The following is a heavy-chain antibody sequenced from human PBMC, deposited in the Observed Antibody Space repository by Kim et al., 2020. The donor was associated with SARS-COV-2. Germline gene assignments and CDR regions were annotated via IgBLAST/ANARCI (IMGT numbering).Heavy chain of an antibody. CDR1: GGTFSSYT. J-gene: IGHJ5*02. D-gene: IGHD1-26*01. V-gene: IGHV1-69*02. Sequence: SVKVSCKASGGTFSSYTISWVRQAPGQGLEWMGRIIPILGIANYAQKFQGRVTITADKSTSTAYMELSSLRSEDTAVYYCASLYSGSYLESGTKIDNWFDPWGQGTLVTVSS. CDR3: ASLYSGSYLESGTKIDNWFDP. CDR2: IIPILGIA.